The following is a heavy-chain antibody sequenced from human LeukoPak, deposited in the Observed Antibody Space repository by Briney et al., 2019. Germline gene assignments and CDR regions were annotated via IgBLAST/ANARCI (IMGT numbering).Heavy chain of an antibody. V-gene: IGHV6-1*01. Sequence: SQTLSLTCAISGDSVSSNSAALNWIRQSPSRGLEWLGRAYYRSKWYNDYAVSVESRKTINPDTSKNQFSLKLSSVTAADTAVYYCARRIRYCSSTSCYSFYYYYYMDVWGKGATVTISS. J-gene: IGHJ6*03. CDR3: ARRIRYCSSTSCYSFYYYYYMDV. D-gene: IGHD2-2*02. CDR1: GDSVSSNSAA. CDR2: AYYRSKWYN.